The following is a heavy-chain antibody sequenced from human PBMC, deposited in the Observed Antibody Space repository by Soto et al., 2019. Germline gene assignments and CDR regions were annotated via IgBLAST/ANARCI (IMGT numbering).Heavy chain of an antibody. J-gene: IGHJ5*02. V-gene: IGHV1-18*01. D-gene: IGHD3-9*01. CDR1: GYTFTSYG. Sequence: QVQLVQSGAEVKKPGASVKVSCKASGYTFTSYGISWVRQAPGQGLEWMGCISAYNGNTNYAQKLQGRVTMTTDTSTSTAYLELRCLRSDDTAVYYCAREPYYDILTGYYNWFDPWGQGTLVTVSS. CDR3: AREPYYDILTGYYNWFDP. CDR2: ISAYNGNT.